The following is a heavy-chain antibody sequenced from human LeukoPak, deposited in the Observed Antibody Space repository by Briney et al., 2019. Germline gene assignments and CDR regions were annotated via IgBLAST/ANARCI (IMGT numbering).Heavy chain of an antibody. CDR3: ARDRDTAMGD. D-gene: IGHD5-18*01. J-gene: IGHJ1*01. CDR2: IYYSGST. V-gene: IGHV4-31*03. Sequence: SQTLSLTCTVSGGSISSGGYYWSWLRQHPGKGLEWIGYIYYSGSTYYDPSLKSRVTISVDTSKNQFSLKLSSVTAADTAVYYCARDRDTAMGDWGQGTLVTVSS. CDR1: GGSISSGGYY.